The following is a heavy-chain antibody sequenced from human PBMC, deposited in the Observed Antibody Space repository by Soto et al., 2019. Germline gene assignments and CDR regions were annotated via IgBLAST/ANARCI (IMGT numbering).Heavy chain of an antibody. CDR1: GDTFASFG. D-gene: IGHD3-10*01. Sequence: RASVKVSCKASGDTFASFGFSWVRQAPGQGLEWLGWISAYNGNTHYAQKVRDRVTLTTDTSTNTAYMELRSLTSDDTAVYYCARDQESITDRILQYWGQGTRVTAPQ. CDR2: ISAYNGNT. CDR3: ARDQESITDRILQY. J-gene: IGHJ4*02. V-gene: IGHV1-18*01.